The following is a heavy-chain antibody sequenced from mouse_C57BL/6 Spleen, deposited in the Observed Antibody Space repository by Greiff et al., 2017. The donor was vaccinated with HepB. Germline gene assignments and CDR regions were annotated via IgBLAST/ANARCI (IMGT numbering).Heavy chain of an antibody. CDR2: IDPNSGGT. Sequence: QVQLQQPGAELVKPGASVKLSCKASGYTFTSYWMHWVKQRPGRGLEWIGRIDPNSGGTKYNEKFKSKATLTVDKPSSTAYMQLSSLTSEDSAVYYCARDYGSSYGDWYFDVCGTGTTVTVSS. J-gene: IGHJ1*03. CDR3: ARDYGSSYGDWYFDV. V-gene: IGHV1-72*01. D-gene: IGHD1-1*01. CDR1: GYTFTSYW.